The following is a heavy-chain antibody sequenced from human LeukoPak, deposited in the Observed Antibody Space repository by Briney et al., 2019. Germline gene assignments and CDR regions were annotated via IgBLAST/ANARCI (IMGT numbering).Heavy chain of an antibody. V-gene: IGHV3-11*03. D-gene: IGHD3-10*01. CDR3: ARGHHYYGSGSYSSYAFDI. J-gene: IGHJ3*02. CDR1: GFTFSDYY. CDR2: ISSSSSYT. Sequence: PGGSLRLSCAASGFTFSDYYMSWIRQAPGKGLEWVSYISSSSSYTNYADSVKGRFTISRDNAKNSLYLQMNSLRAEDTAVYYCARGHHYYGSGSYSSYAFDIWGQGTMVTVSS.